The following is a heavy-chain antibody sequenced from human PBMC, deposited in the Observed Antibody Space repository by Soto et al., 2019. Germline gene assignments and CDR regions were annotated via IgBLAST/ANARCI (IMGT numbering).Heavy chain of an antibody. D-gene: IGHD2-15*01. CDR3: ARQTQGCTAGSCYSAVDY. CDR2: IYYSGST. V-gene: IGHV4-39*01. J-gene: IGHJ4*02. Sequence: NPSETLSLTCTVSGDSISSSTYYWGWIRQPPGKGLEWIGSIYYSGSTNYNPSLKSRVTISVDTSKIQFSLKLSSVTAADTALYYCARQTQGCTAGSCYSAVDYWGPGTLVTVSS. CDR1: GDSISSSTYY.